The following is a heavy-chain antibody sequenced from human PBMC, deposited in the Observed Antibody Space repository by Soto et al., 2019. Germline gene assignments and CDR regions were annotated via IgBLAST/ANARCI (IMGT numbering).Heavy chain of an antibody. J-gene: IGHJ4*02. CDR3: ARLQAAAGDNDLTFDY. Sequence: EVQLVQSGAEVKKPGESLRISCKGSGYSFTSYWISWMRQMPGKGLEWMGRIDPSDSYTNYSPSFQGHVTISADKSISTAYLQWSSLKASDIAMYHCARLQAAAGDNDLTFDYWGQGTLVTVSS. CDR1: GYSFTSYW. CDR2: IDPSDSYT. V-gene: IGHV5-10-1*01. D-gene: IGHD6-13*01.